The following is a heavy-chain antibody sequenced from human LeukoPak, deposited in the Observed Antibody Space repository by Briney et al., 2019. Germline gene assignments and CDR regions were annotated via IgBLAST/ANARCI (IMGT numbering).Heavy chain of an antibody. CDR3: VRDRLQWLVLES. CDR2: ISRSSKTI. J-gene: IGHJ5*02. Sequence: GGSLRLSCAASGFTFSSHSMNWVRQAPGKGLEWVAYISRSSKTIYYADSVKGRFTISRDNDKNSLFLQMNSLRDDDTAIYYCVRDRLQWLVLESWGQGTLVTVSS. CDR1: GFTFSSHS. V-gene: IGHV3-48*02. D-gene: IGHD6-19*01.